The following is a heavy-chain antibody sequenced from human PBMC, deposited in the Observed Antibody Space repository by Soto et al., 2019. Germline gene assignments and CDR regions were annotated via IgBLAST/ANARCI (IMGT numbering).Heavy chain of an antibody. J-gene: IGHJ4*02. Sequence: GGSLRLSCAASGFTFSSYSMNWVRQAPGKGLEWVSSISSSSSYIYYADSVKGRFTISRDNAKNSLYLQMNSLRAEDTAVYYCARDKEVATITGSGFDYWGQGTLVTVSS. CDR2: ISSSSSYI. CDR3: ARDKEVATITGSGFDY. D-gene: IGHD5-12*01. CDR1: GFTFSSYS. V-gene: IGHV3-21*01.